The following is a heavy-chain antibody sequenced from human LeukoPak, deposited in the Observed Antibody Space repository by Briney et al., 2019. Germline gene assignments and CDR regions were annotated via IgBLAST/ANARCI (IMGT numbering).Heavy chain of an antibody. CDR1: GYTFTNYG. CDR2: IIPISDTA. Sequence: SVKVSCKASGYTFTNYGISWVRQAPGQGLEWMGGIIPISDTANDAQKFKGRVTITADESTSTVYMELSSLRSEDTALYYCAKDIRAAYYNILAGYDYWGQGTLVTVSS. D-gene: IGHD3-9*01. V-gene: IGHV1-69*13. J-gene: IGHJ4*02. CDR3: AKDIRAAYYNILAGYDY.